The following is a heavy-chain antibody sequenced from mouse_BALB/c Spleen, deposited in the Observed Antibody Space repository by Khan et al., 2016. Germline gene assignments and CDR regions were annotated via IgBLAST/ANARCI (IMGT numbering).Heavy chain of an antibody. V-gene: IGHV9-3-1*01. CDR2: INTYTGEP. CDR3: ARGKYDGVAY. D-gene: IGHD2-14*01. CDR1: GFTFTNYG. J-gene: IGHJ3*01. Sequence: QIQLVQSGPELKKPGETVKISCKASGFTFTNYGMNWVKQAPGKGLKWMGWINTYTGEPTYAADFKGRFAFSLETSASTAYLQLNNLKNEDTATYFGARGKYDGVAYWGQGTLVTVSA.